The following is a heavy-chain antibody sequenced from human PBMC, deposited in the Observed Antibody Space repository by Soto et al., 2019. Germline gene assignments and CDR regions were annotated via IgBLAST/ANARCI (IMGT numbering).Heavy chain of an antibody. CDR1: GGSISNAAYS. Sequence: QLQLQESGSGLVKPSHTLSLTCTVSGGSISNAAYSWSWIRQPPGKGLEWIGYIYPSGMPFYNPSPRSRVTISIDRSNDQFSLTLKSVTAADTAVYYCARERGGYGLFDSWGQGTLVTVSS. CDR3: ARERGGYGLFDS. V-gene: IGHV4-30-2*01. CDR2: IYPSGMP. J-gene: IGHJ4*02. D-gene: IGHD5-18*01.